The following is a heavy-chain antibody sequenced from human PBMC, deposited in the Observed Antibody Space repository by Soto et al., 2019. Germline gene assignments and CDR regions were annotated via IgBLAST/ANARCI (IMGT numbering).Heavy chain of an antibody. D-gene: IGHD3-10*01. CDR2: ITANRRDS. CDR3: ARGSTESYPGSRIFDF. V-gene: IGHV3-23*01. CDR1: GLTFGSRA. J-gene: IGHJ4*02. Sequence: GGSLRLSCVASGLTFGSRAMSWVRQAPGAGLQWVATITANRRDSKYADSVRGRFGISRGNSKKTLYLQMSSMTAKDSAMYFCARGSTESYPGSRIFDFWGRGTLVTVSS.